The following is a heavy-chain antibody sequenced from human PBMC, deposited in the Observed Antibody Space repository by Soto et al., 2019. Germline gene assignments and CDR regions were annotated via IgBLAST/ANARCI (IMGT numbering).Heavy chain of an antibody. D-gene: IGHD6-13*01. CDR3: ARVFYPSSWYKFDS. CDR1: GFTLSDYF. Sequence: QVQLVESGGGLVEPGGSLSLSCAASGFTLSDYFMTWIRQAPGRGLEQISYISSSSADIYYADSVKGRFTISRNNAENSLYLQMDNLRVEDTALYYWARVFYPSSWYKFDSWGQGTLVTVSS. J-gene: IGHJ4*02. V-gene: IGHV3-11*01. CDR2: ISSSSADI.